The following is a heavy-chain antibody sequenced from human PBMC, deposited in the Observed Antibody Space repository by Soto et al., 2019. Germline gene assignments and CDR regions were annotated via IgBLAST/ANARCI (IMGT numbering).Heavy chain of an antibody. CDR1: GFTFSSYA. Sequence: EVQLLESGGGLVQPGGSLRLSCAASGFTFSSYAMSWVRQAPGKGLEWVSTISGSGGSPYYADSVKGRFTISRDNSKNTLYLQVNSLRADDTAVYYCAAGLWQWLVPYFDNWGQGALVTVSS. J-gene: IGHJ4*02. V-gene: IGHV3-23*01. D-gene: IGHD6-19*01. CDR3: AAGLWQWLVPYFDN. CDR2: ISGSGGSP.